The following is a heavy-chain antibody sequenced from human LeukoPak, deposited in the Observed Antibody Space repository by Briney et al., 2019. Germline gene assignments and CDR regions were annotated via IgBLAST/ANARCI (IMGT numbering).Heavy chain of an antibody. Sequence: GGSLRLSCAASGFTFSSYSMNWVRQAPGKGLEWVSSISSSSSYIYYADSVKGRFTISRDNAKNSLYLQMNSLRAEDTAVYYCARVPTLDSSGYYYDPWGQGTLVTVSS. CDR1: GFTFSSYS. J-gene: IGHJ5*02. CDR3: ARVPTLDSSGYYYDP. CDR2: ISSSSSYI. D-gene: IGHD3-22*01. V-gene: IGHV3-21*01.